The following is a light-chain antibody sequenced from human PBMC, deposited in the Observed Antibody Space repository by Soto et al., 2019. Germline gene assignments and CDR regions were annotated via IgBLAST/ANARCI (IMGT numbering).Light chain of an antibody. CDR3: AVWDDSLSGPYV. V-gene: IGLV1-47*01. J-gene: IGLJ1*01. CDR2: RNN. Sequence: QSVLTQPPSASGTPGQRVTISCSGSSSNIGSNYVYWYQQLPGTAPKLLIYRNNQRPSGVPDRFSGSKSGTSASLAISGLRSEDVADYYCAVWDDSLSGPYVFGTGTKVTVL. CDR1: SSNIGSNY.